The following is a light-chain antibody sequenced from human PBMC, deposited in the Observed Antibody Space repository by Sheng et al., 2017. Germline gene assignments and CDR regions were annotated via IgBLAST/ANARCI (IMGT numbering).Light chain of an antibody. Sequence: EIVMTQSPATLSVSPGERATLSCRASQSVRSNLAWYQQKPGQAPRLLIYDASTRATGIPARLSGSGSGTEFTLTISSLQSEDSAVYYCQQYDISRTFGQGTKVEIK. CDR1: QSVRSN. CDR3: QQYDISRT. V-gene: IGKV3-15*01. J-gene: IGKJ1*01. CDR2: DAS.